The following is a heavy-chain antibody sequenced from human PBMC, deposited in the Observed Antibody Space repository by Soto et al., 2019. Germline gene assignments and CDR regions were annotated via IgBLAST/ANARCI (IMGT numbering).Heavy chain of an antibody. D-gene: IGHD3-22*01. Sequence: QVQLVESGGGVVQPGRSLRLSCAASGFTFSSYDMHWVRQAPGKGLEWVAFMWSDGSNKYYADSVKGRFTISRDNSKNTLYRQMNSLRAEDTAVYYCARDDRVVVASFDYWGQGNLVTVSS. V-gene: IGHV3-33*01. CDR1: GFTFSSYD. J-gene: IGHJ4*02. CDR2: MWSDGSNK. CDR3: ARDDRVVVASFDY.